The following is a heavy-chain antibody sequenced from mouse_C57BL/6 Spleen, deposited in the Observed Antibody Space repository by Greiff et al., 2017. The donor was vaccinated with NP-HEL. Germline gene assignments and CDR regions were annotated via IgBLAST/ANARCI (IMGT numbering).Heavy chain of an antibody. Sequence: QVQLKESGPELVKPGASVKISCKASGYAFSSSWMNWVKQRPGKGLEWIGRIYPGDGDTNYNGKFKGKATLTADKSSSTAYMQLSSLTSEDSAVYFCASRDYYGSSYAYWGQGTTLTVSS. D-gene: IGHD1-1*01. CDR3: ASRDYYGSSYAY. J-gene: IGHJ2*01. V-gene: IGHV1-82*01. CDR2: IYPGDGDT. CDR1: GYAFSSSW.